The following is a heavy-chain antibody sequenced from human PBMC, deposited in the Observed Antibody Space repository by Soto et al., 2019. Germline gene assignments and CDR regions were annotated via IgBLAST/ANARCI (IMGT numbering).Heavy chain of an antibody. CDR1: GDSVSSNTAA. V-gene: IGHV6-1*01. D-gene: IGHD6-19*01. J-gene: IGHJ4*02. CDR2: TYYRSNWRH. CDR3: ARGVAGSGFDL. Sequence: SQTLSLTCAISGDSVSSNTAAWNWIRSSPSRGLEWLGRTYYRSNWRHDYAVSVKSRITVNPDTSKHHFSLQLNSVTPYDTAVYYCARGVAGSGFDLWGQGTLVTVSS.